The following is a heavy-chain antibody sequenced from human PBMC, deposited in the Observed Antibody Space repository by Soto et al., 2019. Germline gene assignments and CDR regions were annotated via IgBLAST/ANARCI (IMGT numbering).Heavy chain of an antibody. CDR2: IIPIFGTE. V-gene: IGHV1-69*01. D-gene: IGHD6-13*01. CDR1: GGTFSSYA. CDR3: ARASRSAAGIPYSGFDY. J-gene: IGHJ4*02. Sequence: QVQLVQSGAEVKKPGSSVKVSCKASGGTFSSYAISWVRQAPGQGLEWMGGIIPIFGTENYAQKFQGRVTITADESTSTAYMELSSLRSEDTSVYYCARASRSAAGIPYSGFDYWGQGTLVTVSS.